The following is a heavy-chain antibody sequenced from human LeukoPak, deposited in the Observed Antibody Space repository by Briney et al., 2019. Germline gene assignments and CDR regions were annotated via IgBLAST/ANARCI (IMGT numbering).Heavy chain of an antibody. V-gene: IGHV4-4*07. CDR2: IYTSGST. Sequence: PSETLSLTCTVSGGSISSYYWSWIRQPAGKGLEWIGRIYTSGSTNYNPSLKSRVTMSVDTSKNQFSLKLSSVTAADTAVYYCASNSRDYGDYDYFDYWGQGTLVTVSS. D-gene: IGHD4-17*01. J-gene: IGHJ4*02. CDR1: GGSISSYY. CDR3: ASNSRDYGDYDYFDY.